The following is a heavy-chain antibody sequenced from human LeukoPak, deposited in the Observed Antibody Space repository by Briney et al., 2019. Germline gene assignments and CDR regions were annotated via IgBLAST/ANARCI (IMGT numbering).Heavy chain of an antibody. Sequence: GGSLRLSCTASGFTFSNAWMSWVRQAPGKGLEWVANIKQDGSEKYYVDSVKGRFTISRDNAKNSLYLQMNSLRAEDTAVYYCARRRVYYGMDVWGQGTTVTVSS. J-gene: IGHJ6*02. CDR3: ARRRVYYGMDV. CDR2: IKQDGSEK. CDR1: GFTFSNAW. V-gene: IGHV3-7*01.